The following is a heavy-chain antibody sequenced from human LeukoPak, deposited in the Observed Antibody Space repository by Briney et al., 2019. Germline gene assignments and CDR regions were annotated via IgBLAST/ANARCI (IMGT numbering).Heavy chain of an antibody. CDR2: INHSGST. D-gene: IGHD3-22*01. Sequence: SETLSLTCAVYGGSFSGYYWSWIRQPPGKGLEWIGEINHSGSTNYNPSLKSRVTISVDTSKNQFSLKLTSVTAADTAVYYCARDPTYYYDTRGYHSPLGFDYWGQGTLVTVSS. V-gene: IGHV4-34*01. CDR1: GGSFSGYY. CDR3: ARDPTYYYDTRGYHSPLGFDY. J-gene: IGHJ4*02.